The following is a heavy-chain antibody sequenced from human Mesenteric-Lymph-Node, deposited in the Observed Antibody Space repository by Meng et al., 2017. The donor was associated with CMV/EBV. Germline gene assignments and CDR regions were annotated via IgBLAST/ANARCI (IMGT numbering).Heavy chain of an antibody. Sequence: GGSLRLSCAASGFTFRTYSMNWVRQAPGKGLEWVSSISSMSSYMYYADSVKGRFTISRDNAKNSLYLQMNSLGAEDTAVYYCARTDILTGYYGPLDVWGQGTTVTVSS. CDR3: ARTDILTGYYGPLDV. CDR2: ISSMSSYM. D-gene: IGHD3-9*01. V-gene: IGHV3-21*01. CDR1: GFTFRTYS. J-gene: IGHJ6*02.